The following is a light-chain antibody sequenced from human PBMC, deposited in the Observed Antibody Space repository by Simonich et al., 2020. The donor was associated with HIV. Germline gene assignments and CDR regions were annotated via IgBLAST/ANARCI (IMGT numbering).Light chain of an antibody. V-gene: IGKV1-8*01. J-gene: IGKJ4*01. CDR3: QQYNNRPLT. Sequence: AIRMTQSPSSLSASIGDRITITCRASQGIRSFLAWYQQEAGKAPKLLIYAASTLQSGVPSRFSGSGSGTEFTLTISSIQSEDFAVYYCQQYNNRPLTFGGGTKVEIK. CDR1: QGIRSF. CDR2: AAS.